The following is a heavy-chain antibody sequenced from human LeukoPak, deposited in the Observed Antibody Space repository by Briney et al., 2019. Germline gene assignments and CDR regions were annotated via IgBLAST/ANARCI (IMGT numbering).Heavy chain of an antibody. Sequence: GGSLRLSYAASGFTVSSNYMSWVRQAPGKGLEWVSVIYSGGGTYYADSVKGRFTISRDNSKNTLYLQMNSLRAEDTAVYYCARDNTFGGFDYWGQGTLVTVSS. CDR1: GFTVSSNY. D-gene: IGHD3-10*01. CDR2: IYSGGGT. V-gene: IGHV3-66*01. CDR3: ARDNTFGGFDY. J-gene: IGHJ4*02.